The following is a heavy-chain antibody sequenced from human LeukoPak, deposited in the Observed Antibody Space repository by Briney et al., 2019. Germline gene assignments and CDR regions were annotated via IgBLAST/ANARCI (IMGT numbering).Heavy chain of an antibody. Sequence: SETLSLTCTVSGASVTTYYWSWIRQPPGKGLEFIGQIYYTGSTNYNPSLKSRVTMSVDTSKNQFSLRLTSVTAADTDFYYCARGQRNYFRAVDDWGQGPLVSVSS. J-gene: IGHJ4*02. CDR1: GASVTTYY. CDR3: ARGQRNYFRAVDD. D-gene: IGHD1-7*01. V-gene: IGHV4-59*02. CDR2: IYYTGST.